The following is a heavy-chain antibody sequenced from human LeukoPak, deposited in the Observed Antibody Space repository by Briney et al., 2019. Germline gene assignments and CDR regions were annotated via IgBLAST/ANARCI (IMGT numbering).Heavy chain of an antibody. V-gene: IGHV4-39*07. D-gene: IGHD5-18*01. CDR1: GGSISSSSYY. Sequence: SETLSLTCTVSGGSISSSSYYWGWIRQPPGKGLEWIGSIYYSGSTYYNPSLKSRVTISVDTSKNQFSLKLSSVTAADTAVYYCARVDTAMVTYYYMDVWGKGTTVTVSS. CDR2: IYYSGST. J-gene: IGHJ6*03. CDR3: ARVDTAMVTYYYMDV.